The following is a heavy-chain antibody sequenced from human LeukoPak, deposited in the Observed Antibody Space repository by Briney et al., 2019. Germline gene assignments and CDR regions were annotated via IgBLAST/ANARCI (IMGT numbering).Heavy chain of an antibody. CDR1: GGTFSSYA. D-gene: IGHD3-3*01. V-gene: IGHV1-69*13. CDR3: AMGDVLRFLNWFDP. CDR2: IIPIFGTA. J-gene: IGHJ5*02. Sequence: SVRVSCKASGGTFSSYAISWVRQAPGQGLEWMGGIIPIFGTANYAQKFQGRVTITADESTSTAYMELSSLRPEDTAVYYCAMGDVLRFLNWFDPWGQGTLVTVSS.